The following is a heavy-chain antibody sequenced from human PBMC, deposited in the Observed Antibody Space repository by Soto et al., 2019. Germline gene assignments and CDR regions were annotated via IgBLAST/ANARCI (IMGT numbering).Heavy chain of an antibody. CDR3: AREYGYSGPLRFYSSGWFFCLDY. CDR1: GFTFSSFS. Sequence: GGSLRLPCAASGFTFSSFSMNWVRQAPGKGLEWVSYISSSSSTIYYADSVKGRFTISRDNAKNSLYLQMNSLRDEDTAVYYCAREYGYSGPLRFYSSGWFFCLDYWGQGTLVTVSS. CDR2: ISSSSSTI. V-gene: IGHV3-48*02. J-gene: IGHJ4*02. D-gene: IGHD6-19*01.